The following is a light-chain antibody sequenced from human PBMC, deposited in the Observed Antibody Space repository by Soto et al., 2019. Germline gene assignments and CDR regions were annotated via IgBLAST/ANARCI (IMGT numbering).Light chain of an antibody. CDR2: DAS. V-gene: IGKV3-11*01. J-gene: IGKJ5*01. CDR1: PSVSSY. Sequence: EIVLTPSSVTLSLSPGERATLSCRASPSVSSYLAWYQQKPGQAPRLLIYDASSRATGIPARFSGSGSGTDFTLSISSLEPEDFAVYHCQQRFNWPSITFGQGTRLEIK. CDR3: QQRFNWPSIT.